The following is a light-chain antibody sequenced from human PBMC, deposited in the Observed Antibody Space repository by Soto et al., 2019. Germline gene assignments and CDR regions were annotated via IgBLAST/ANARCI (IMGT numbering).Light chain of an antibody. CDR3: QQRSNWPIT. CDR2: GTS. V-gene: IGKV3D-20*02. Sequence: EVVLTQSPATLSLSPGERATLSCRASQSVSSTYLAWYQQQPGQAPRLLMSGTSNRATGTPDRFSGSGSGTDFTLTISSLEPEDFAVYYCQQRSNWPITFGQGTRLEIK. CDR1: QSVSSTY. J-gene: IGKJ5*01.